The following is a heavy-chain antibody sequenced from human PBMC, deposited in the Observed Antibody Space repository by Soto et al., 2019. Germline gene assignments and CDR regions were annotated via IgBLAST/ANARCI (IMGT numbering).Heavy chain of an antibody. Sequence: ASVKVSCKASGYTFTGYYMHWVRQAPGQGLEWMGWINPNSGGTNYAQKFQGWVTMTRGTSISTAYMELSRLRSDDTAVYYCARENGVGASSGDAFDIWGQGTMVTVSS. J-gene: IGHJ3*02. V-gene: IGHV1-2*04. CDR1: GYTFTGYY. CDR2: INPNSGGT. D-gene: IGHD1-26*01. CDR3: ARENGVGASSGDAFDI.